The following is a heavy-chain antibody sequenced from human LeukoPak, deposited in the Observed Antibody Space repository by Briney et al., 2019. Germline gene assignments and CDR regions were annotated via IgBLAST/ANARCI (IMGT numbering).Heavy chain of an antibody. Sequence: ETLSLTCAVYGGSFSGYYWSWIRQPPGKGLEWIGEINHSGSTNYNPALKSRVTISVDTSKNQFSLKLSSVTAADTAVYYCARGYRNGDYWGQGTLVTVSS. CDR3: ARGYRNGDY. D-gene: IGHD1-1*01. CDR1: GGSFSGYY. V-gene: IGHV4-34*01. CDR2: INHSGST. J-gene: IGHJ4*02.